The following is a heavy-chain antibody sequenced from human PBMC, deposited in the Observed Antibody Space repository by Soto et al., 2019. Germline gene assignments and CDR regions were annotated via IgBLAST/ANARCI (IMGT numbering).Heavy chain of an antibody. D-gene: IGHD3-16*02. CDR2: ITGSGGTT. CDR1: GFTFSSYG. V-gene: IGHV3-23*01. J-gene: IGHJ4*02. Sequence: EVQLLESGGGLVQPGGSLRLSCAASGFTFSSYGMSWVRQAPGKGLEWVSGITGSGGTTYYADSVKGRFTISRDNSKNTLYLQMSSLRSKDTGVDYSAKDTRVRSGELSFDAFGYWGQGTLVTVSS. CDR3: AKDTRVRSGELSFDAFGY.